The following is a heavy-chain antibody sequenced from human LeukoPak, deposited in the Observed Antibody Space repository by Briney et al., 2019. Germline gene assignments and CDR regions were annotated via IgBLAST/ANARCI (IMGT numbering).Heavy chain of an antibody. D-gene: IGHD3-10*01. CDR3: AGNVLLWFGEFSSYYYGMDV. CDR2: IYYSGST. J-gene: IGHJ6*02. CDR1: GGSISSGGYY. V-gene: IGHV4-31*03. Sequence: SETLSLTCTVSGGSISSGGYYWSWIRQHPGKGLEWIGYIYYSGSTYYNPSLKSRVTISVDTSKNQFSLKLSSVTAADTAVYYCAGNVLLWFGEFSSYYYGMDVWGQGTTGTVSS.